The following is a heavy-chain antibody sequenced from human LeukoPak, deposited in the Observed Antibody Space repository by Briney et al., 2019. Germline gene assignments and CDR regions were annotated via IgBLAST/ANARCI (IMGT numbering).Heavy chain of an antibody. J-gene: IGHJ4*02. Sequence: GSLRPFRVASGFHFSKFGLHWVRQAPSKGLEWVAFTRSDGSDKYYTGSVKGRFTISRDNSKNTLYLQMNSLRAEDTAVYYCGKHDSASDYWGQGTLVTVSS. CDR3: GKHDSASDY. CDR1: GFHFSKFG. V-gene: IGHV3-30*02. D-gene: IGHD1-26*01. CDR2: TRSDGSDK.